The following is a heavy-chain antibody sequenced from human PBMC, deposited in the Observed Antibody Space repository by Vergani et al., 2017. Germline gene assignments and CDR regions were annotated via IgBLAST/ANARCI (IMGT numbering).Heavy chain of an antibody. CDR3: ARGKGYYDSSGYYYEVY. Sequence: QVQLQESGPGLVKPSETLSLTCTVSGGSISSYYWSWIRQPPGKGLEWIGYIYYSGSTNYNPSLKSRVTISVDTSKNQFSLKLSSVTAADTAVYYCARGKGYYDSSGYYYEVYWGQGTLVTVSS. CDR2: IYYSGST. CDR1: GGSISSYY. V-gene: IGHV4-59*01. J-gene: IGHJ4*02. D-gene: IGHD3-22*01.